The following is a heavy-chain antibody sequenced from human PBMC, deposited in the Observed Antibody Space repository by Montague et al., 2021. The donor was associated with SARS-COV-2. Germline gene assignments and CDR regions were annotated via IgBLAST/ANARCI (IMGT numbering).Heavy chain of an antibody. J-gene: IGHJ6*02. CDR2: INWNGGST. V-gene: IGHV3-20*04. CDR3: AGGNYDILTRYYSRDYYYGMDV. Sequence: SLRLSCAASGFNFDEYGMSWVRQAPGKGLEWVSGINWNGGSTGYADSVKGRFTISRDNAKNSLYLQMNSLRAEDTALYYFAGGNYDILTRYYSRDYYYGMDVWGQGTTVTVSS. D-gene: IGHD3-9*01. CDR1: GFNFDEYG.